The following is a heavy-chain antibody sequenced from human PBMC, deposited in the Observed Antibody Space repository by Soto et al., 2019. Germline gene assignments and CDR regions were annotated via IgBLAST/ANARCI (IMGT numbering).Heavy chain of an antibody. Sequence: SETLSLTCTVSGGSISSGGYYWSWIRQHPGKGLEWIGYIYYSGSTYYNPSLKSRVTISVDTSKNQFSLKLSSVTAADTAVYYCARDQSGEYSNYPNWFDPWGQGTLVTVSS. CDR1: GGSISSGGYY. D-gene: IGHD4-4*01. J-gene: IGHJ5*02. CDR3: ARDQSGEYSNYPNWFDP. CDR2: IYYSGST. V-gene: IGHV4-31*03.